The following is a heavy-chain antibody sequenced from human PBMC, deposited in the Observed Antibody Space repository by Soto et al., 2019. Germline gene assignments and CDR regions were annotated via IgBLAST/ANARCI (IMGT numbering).Heavy chain of an antibody. CDR1: GGTFSSYA. J-gene: IGHJ6*02. CDR2: IIPIFGTA. Sequence: QVQLVQSGAEVKKPGSSVKVSCKASGGTFSSYAISWVRQAPGQGLEWMGGIIPIFGTANYAQKFQGRVTITADESTSTAYMELSRLRSEDTAVYYCVWAAYYYYGMDVWGQGTTVTVSS. CDR3: VWAAYYYYGMDV. V-gene: IGHV1-69*01. D-gene: IGHD2-15*01.